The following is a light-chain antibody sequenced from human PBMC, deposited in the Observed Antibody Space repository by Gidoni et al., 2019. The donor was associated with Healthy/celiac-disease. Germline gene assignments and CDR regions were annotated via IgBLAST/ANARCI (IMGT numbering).Light chain of an antibody. CDR1: QSISSY. J-gene: IGKJ5*01. CDR2: AAS. Sequence: DIQMTQSPSSLSASVGDRVTITCRASQSISSYLNWYQQKPGKAPKLLIYAASSLQSGVPSRFSGSGSGTDFTLTISSLQPEDFATYYCQQSYSTPLITFGQXTRLGIK. V-gene: IGKV1-39*01. CDR3: QQSYSTPLIT.